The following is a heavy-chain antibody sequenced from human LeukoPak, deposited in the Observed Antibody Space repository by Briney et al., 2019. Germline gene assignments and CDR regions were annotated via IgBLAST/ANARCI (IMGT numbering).Heavy chain of an antibody. CDR3: ARGGGGYFDL. D-gene: IGHD2-15*01. J-gene: IGHJ4*02. Sequence: RPGGSLRLSCVASGFTFADYGMSWVRQAPGKGLEWVSGINWNGGSTGYADSVKGRFTISRDNAKNSLFLHMNSLRAEDTALYYCARGGGGYFDLWGQGTLVTVSS. CDR1: GFTFADYG. CDR2: INWNGGST. V-gene: IGHV3-20*04.